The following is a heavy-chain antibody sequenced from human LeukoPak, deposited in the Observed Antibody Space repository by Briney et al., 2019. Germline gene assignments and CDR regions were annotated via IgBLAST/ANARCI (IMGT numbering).Heavy chain of an antibody. Sequence: GGSLRLSCAASGFTFSSYGMHWVRQAPGKGLEWVAFIRYDGSNKYYADSVKGRFTISRDNSKNTLYLQMNSLRAEDTAVYYCTPSSYYSDYWGQGTLVTVSS. CDR2: IRYDGSNK. J-gene: IGHJ4*02. V-gene: IGHV3-30*02. CDR1: GFTFSSYG. CDR3: TPSSYYSDY.